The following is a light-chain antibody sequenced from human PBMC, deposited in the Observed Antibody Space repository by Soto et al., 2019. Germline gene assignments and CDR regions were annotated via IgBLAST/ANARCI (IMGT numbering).Light chain of an antibody. J-gene: IGLJ1*01. Sequence: SYELAQPPSVSVAPGQTARITCGGDNVGGKSVRWYQQEPGQAPVLVLYDARDRPSWIPERFSGSNSGNTATLIISSVEAGDEADFYCQVWDTITDQYIFGSGTKVTVL. CDR3: QVWDTITDQYI. CDR2: DAR. CDR1: NVGGKS. V-gene: IGLV3-21*02.